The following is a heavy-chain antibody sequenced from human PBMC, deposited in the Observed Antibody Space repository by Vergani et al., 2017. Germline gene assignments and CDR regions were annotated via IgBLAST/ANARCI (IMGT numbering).Heavy chain of an antibody. D-gene: IGHD3-10*01. V-gene: IGHV3-23*04. CDR3: AKQYFVSGNYLFDY. CDR1: EFTFSNYA. CDR2: ISGSGVSA. Sequence: VQLVESGGGVVQPGGSLRLTCAASEFTFSNYAMNWVRQAPGKGLEWVSGISGSGVSAYYTYSVKGRFTISRDNSKNMLFLQMNNLRTEDTAIYYCAKQYFVSGNYLFDYWGQGTLVTVSS. J-gene: IGHJ4*02.